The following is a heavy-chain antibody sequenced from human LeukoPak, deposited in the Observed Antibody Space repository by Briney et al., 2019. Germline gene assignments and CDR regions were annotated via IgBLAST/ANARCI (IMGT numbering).Heavy chain of an antibody. J-gene: IGHJ4*02. CDR3: ASAFRHYYDSSGYYDY. D-gene: IGHD3-22*01. V-gene: IGHV1-46*01. Sequence: ASVKVSCEASGYTFTSYYMHWVRQAPGQGLEWMGIINPSGGSTSYAQKFQGRVTMTRDTSTSTVYMELSSLRSEDTAVYYCASAFRHYYDSSGYYDYWGQGTLVTVSS. CDR1: GYTFTSYY. CDR2: INPSGGST.